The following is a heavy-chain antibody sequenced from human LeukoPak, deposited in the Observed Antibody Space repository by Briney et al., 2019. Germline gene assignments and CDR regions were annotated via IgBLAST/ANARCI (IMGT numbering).Heavy chain of an antibody. CDR3: ARVADCSGGSCYSGVVYFDY. CDR1: GFTFSSFW. CDR2: IKQGGSEK. J-gene: IGHJ4*02. D-gene: IGHD2-15*01. Sequence: GGSLRLSCAASGFTFSSFWMSWVRQAPGQGLEWVANIKQGGSEKYYVDSVKGRFTISRDNAKNSLYLQMNSLRAEDTAVYYCARVADCSGGSCYSGVVYFDYWGQGTLVTVSS. V-gene: IGHV3-7*01.